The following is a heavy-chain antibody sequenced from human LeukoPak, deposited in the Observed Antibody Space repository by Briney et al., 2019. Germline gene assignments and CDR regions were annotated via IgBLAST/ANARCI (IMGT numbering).Heavy chain of an antibody. D-gene: IGHD5-12*01. V-gene: IGHV4-59*08. J-gene: IGHJ3*02. CDR1: GGSISSYY. Sequence: SETLSLTCTVSGGSISSYYWSWIRQPPGKGLEWIGYIYYSGSTNYNPSLKSRVTISVDTSKNQFSLKLSSVTAADTAVYYCARNIRRDGYNYRLAFDIWGQGTMVTVSS. CDR2: IYYSGST. CDR3: ARNIRRDGYNYRLAFDI.